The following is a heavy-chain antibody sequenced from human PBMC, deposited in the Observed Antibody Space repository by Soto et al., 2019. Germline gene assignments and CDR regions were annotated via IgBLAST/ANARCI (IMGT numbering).Heavy chain of an antibody. CDR2: IYGSGST. Sequence: PSETLSLTCTVSGGSINSYYWSWIRQSPEKGLEWIGYIYGSGSTNYNPSLKSRVTISVDTSKNQFSLKLTSVTAADTAVYYCARADDSYDSEGWFDPWGQGTLVTVSS. CDR3: ARADDSYDSEGWFDP. V-gene: IGHV4-59*12. J-gene: IGHJ5*02. CDR1: GGSINSYY. D-gene: IGHD3-22*01.